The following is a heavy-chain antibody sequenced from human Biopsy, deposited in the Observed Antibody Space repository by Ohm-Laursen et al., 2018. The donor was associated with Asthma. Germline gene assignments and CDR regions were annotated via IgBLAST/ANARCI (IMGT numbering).Heavy chain of an antibody. CDR2: ISYDGSNK. Sequence: SLRLSCSASGFTFSSYGMHWVRQAPGKGLEWVAVISYDGSNKYYADSVKGRFTISRDNAKNSLYLQMNSLRAEDTAVYYCARTFHFWSPYHAEHYQLWGQGTLVTVSS. D-gene: IGHD3-3*02. CDR3: ARTFHFWSPYHAEHYQL. CDR1: GFTFSSYG. J-gene: IGHJ1*01. V-gene: IGHV3-30*03.